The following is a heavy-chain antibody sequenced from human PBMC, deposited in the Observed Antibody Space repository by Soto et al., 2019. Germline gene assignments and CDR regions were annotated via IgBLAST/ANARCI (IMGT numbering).Heavy chain of an antibody. CDR2: IIPILNVA. CDR3: ADMRRGGDTDFDY. J-gene: IGHJ4*02. CDR1: GGTFSSST. V-gene: IGHV1-69*02. Sequence: QVQLVQSGAEVKKPGSSVKVSCKASGGTFSSSTIHWVRQAPGQGLQWMGRIIPILNVANNAQKFQGRVTMTVDKSTNTAYMELSSLRSDDTAVYYCADMRRGGDTDFDYWGQGTLVTVSS. D-gene: IGHD3-10*01.